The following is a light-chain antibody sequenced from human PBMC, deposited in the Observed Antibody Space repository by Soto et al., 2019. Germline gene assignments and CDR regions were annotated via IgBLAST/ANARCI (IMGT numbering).Light chain of an antibody. J-gene: IGKJ4*02. CDR2: DAS. CDR3: QQYDDVPLT. V-gene: IGKV1-33*01. CDR1: QDISNC. Sequence: DIPMTQSPSSLSASVGDRVTITCQASQDISNCLNWYHQMPAKPPKLLIYDASTLQSGVPSRVSGSGSGTHSTLTITSLRPEDSGTYYCQQYDDVPLTFDGGTKVEIK.